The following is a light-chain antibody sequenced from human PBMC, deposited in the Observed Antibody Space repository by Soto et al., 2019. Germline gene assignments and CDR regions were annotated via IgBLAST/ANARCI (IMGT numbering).Light chain of an antibody. Sequence: QLVLTQSPSASASLGASVKLTCTLSSGHSSYAIAWHQQQPETGPRYLMKLNSDGSHSEGDGIPDRFSGSSSGAERYLTISSLQSEDEADYYCQTWGTGIWVFGGGTKLTVL. V-gene: IGLV4-69*01. CDR2: LNSDGSH. J-gene: IGLJ3*02. CDR1: SGHSSYA. CDR3: QTWGTGIWV.